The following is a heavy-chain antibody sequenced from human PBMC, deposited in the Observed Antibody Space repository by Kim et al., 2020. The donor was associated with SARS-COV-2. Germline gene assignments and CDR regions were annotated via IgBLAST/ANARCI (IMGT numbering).Heavy chain of an antibody. D-gene: IGHD3-10*01. CDR1: GGSFSGYY. CDR3: ARGPVNYGSGSYYHTPLDY. V-gene: IGHV4-34*01. J-gene: IGHJ4*02. Sequence: SETLSLTCAVYGGSFSGYYWSWIRQPPGKGLEWIGEINHSGSTNYNPSLKSRVTISVDTSKNQFSLKLSSVTAADTAVYYCARGPVNYGSGSYYHTPLDYWGQGTLVTVSS. CDR2: INHSGST.